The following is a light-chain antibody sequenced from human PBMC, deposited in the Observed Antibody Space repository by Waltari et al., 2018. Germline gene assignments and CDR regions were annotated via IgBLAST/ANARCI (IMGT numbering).Light chain of an antibody. CDR3: TSYTSSATLV. CDR1: SSDVGGYNS. V-gene: IGLV2-14*01. CDR2: DVT. Sequence: QSALTQPASVSGSPGQSIAISCTGTSSDVGGYNSVSWSRHHPGQAPQLMLYDVTNRPAGFSDRCSGSKSGNTASRTISGLQAEDEADYYCTSYTSSATLVFGGGTKLTVL. J-gene: IGLJ3*02.